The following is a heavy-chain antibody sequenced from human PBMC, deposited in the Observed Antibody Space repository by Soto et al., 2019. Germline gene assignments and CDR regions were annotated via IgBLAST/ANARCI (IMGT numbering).Heavy chain of an antibody. D-gene: IGHD5-18*01. CDR2: IYYRGST. J-gene: IGHJ4*02. V-gene: IGHV4-39*01. CDR1: GGSISSSTYY. Sequence: SETLSLTCTFSGGSISSSTYYWGWIRQPPGKGLEWIGSIYYRGSTYYNPSLKSRITISVDTSKNQISLKLTSVTAADTALYYCARSGYTYGEPDYWGQGTLVTVSS. CDR3: ARSGYTYGEPDY.